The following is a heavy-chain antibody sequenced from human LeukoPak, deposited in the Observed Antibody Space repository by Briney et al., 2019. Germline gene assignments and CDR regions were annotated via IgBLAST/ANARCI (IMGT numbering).Heavy chain of an antibody. CDR2: ISGTSDST. Sequence: LPGGSLRLSCAASGFTFSTYAMSWVRQAPGKGLEWVSLISGTSDSTYYTDSVKGRFTISRDISKNTLYLQMNSLRAEDTAVYYCARNCGGDCYAEIDYWGQGTPVTVSS. CDR1: GFTFSTYA. CDR3: ARNCGGDCYAEIDY. V-gene: IGHV3-23*01. J-gene: IGHJ4*02. D-gene: IGHD2-21*02.